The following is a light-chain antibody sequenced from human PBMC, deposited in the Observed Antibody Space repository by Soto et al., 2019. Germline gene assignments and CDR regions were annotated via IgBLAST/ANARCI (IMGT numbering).Light chain of an antibody. CDR2: GAS. Sequence: IVMTQSPSTLSVPPWERASLSCMSSQSVSTNFAWYQQRPGQAPRLLFYGASISATAVPARFTASGSGTEFTLTISSLQSEDFAVYYCQQYNTWPRTFGQGTKVDIK. CDR1: QSVSTN. V-gene: IGKV3-15*01. CDR3: QQYNTWPRT. J-gene: IGKJ1*01.